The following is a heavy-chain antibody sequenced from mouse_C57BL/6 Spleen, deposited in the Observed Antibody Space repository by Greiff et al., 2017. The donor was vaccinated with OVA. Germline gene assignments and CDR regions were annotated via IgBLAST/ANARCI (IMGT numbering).Heavy chain of an antibody. CDR2: ISSGSSTT. CDR3: ARSRYYGSRYFDY. Sequence: EVKLVESGGGLVKPGGSLKLSCAASGFTFSDYGMHWVRQAPEKGLEWVAYISSGSSTTYYADTVKGRFTISRDNAKNTLFLQMTSLRSEDTAMYYCARSRYYGSRYFDYWGQGTTLTVSS. V-gene: IGHV5-17*01. D-gene: IGHD1-1*01. CDR1: GFTFSDYG. J-gene: IGHJ2*01.